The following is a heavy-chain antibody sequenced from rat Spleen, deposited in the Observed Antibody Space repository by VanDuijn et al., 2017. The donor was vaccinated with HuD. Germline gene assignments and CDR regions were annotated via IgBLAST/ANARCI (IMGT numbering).Heavy chain of an antibody. V-gene: IGHV5-27*01. CDR2: ISTGGGST. J-gene: IGHJ1*01. D-gene: IGHD1-11*01. CDR3: TTGGLSYGGSPYWYFDF. Sequence: EVQLVESGGGLVQPGRSLKLSCAASGFTFSNYYMAWVRQAPTKGLEWVAYISTGGGSTYYRDSVKGRFTISRDNAKSTLYLQMDSLRSEDTATYYCTTGGLSYGGSPYWYFDFWGPGTMVTVSS. CDR1: GFTFSNYY.